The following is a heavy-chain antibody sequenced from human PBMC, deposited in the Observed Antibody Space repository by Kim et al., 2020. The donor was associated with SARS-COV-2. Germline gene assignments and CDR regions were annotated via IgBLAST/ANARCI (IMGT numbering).Heavy chain of an antibody. CDR2: INHSGST. Sequence: SETLSLTCAVYGGSFSGYYWSWIRQPPGKGLEWIGEINHSGSTNYNPSLKSRVTISVDTSKNQFSLKLSSVTAADTAVYYCARGRGYSYVQYYYYGMDV. CDR1: GGSFSGYY. CDR3: ARGRGYSYVQYYYYGMDV. J-gene: IGHJ6*01. V-gene: IGHV4-34*01. D-gene: IGHD5-18*01.